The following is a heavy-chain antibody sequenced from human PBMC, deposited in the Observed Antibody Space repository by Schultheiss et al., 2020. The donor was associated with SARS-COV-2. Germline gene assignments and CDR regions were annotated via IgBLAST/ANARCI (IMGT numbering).Heavy chain of an antibody. V-gene: IGHV3-23*01. D-gene: IGHD6-6*01. Sequence: GESLKISCAASGFTFSSYAMSWVRQAPGKGLEWVSAISGSGGSSYYADSVKGRFTISRDNSKNTLYLQMNSLRAEDTALYHCARGYSSSFRYFDYWGQGTLVTVSS. CDR3: ARGYSSSFRYFDY. CDR1: GFTFSSYA. J-gene: IGHJ4*02. CDR2: ISGSGGSS.